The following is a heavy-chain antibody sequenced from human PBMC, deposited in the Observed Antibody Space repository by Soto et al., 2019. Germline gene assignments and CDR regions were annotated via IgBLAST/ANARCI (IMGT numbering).Heavy chain of an antibody. CDR2: ISYDGSNK. Sequence: QVQLVESGGGVVQPGRSLRLSCAASGFTFSSYAMHWVRQAPGKGLEWVAVISYDGSNKYYADSVKGRFTISRDNSKNTLYLQMNSLRAEDTAVYYCARDSGGYTENAFDIWGQGTMVTVSS. CDR3: ARDSGGYTENAFDI. J-gene: IGHJ3*02. CDR1: GFTFSSYA. V-gene: IGHV3-30-3*01. D-gene: IGHD1-26*01.